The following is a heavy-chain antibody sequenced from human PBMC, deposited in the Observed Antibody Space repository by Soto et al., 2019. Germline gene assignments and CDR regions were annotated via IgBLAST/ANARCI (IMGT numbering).Heavy chain of an antibody. CDR2: IYYSGST. J-gene: IGHJ4*02. V-gene: IGHV4-39*01. CDR1: GGSISSSSYY. Sequence: QLQLQESGPGLVKPSETLSLTCTVSGGSISSSSYYWGWIRQPPGKGLEWIGSIYYSGSTYYNPSLKSRVTISVDTSKNQFSLKLSSVTAADTAVYYCARLWGMIVVLDYWGQGTLVTVSS. D-gene: IGHD3-22*01. CDR3: ARLWGMIVVLDY.